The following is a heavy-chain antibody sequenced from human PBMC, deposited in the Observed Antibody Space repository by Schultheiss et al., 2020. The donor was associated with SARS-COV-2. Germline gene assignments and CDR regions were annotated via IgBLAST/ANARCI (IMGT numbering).Heavy chain of an antibody. CDR2: INPNSGGT. CDR1: GYTFTGYY. D-gene: IGHD3-10*01. CDR3: ATQGPYYGSGSYSEHHFDY. V-gene: IGHV1-2*02. Sequence: ASVKVSCKASGYTFTGYYMHWVRQAPGQGLEWMGWINPNSGGTNYAQKFQGRVTMTRDTSISTAYMELSRLRSDDTAVYYCATQGPYYGSGSYSEHHFDYWGQGTLVTVSS. J-gene: IGHJ4*02.